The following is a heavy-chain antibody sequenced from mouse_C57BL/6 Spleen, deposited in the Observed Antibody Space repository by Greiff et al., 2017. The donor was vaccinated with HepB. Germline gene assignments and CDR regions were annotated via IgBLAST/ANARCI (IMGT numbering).Heavy chain of an antibody. CDR1: GYTFTSYW. D-gene: IGHD1-2*01. J-gene: IGHJ2*01. V-gene: IGHV1-64*01. Sequence: VQLQESGAELVKPGASVKLSCKASGYTFTSYWMHWVKQRPGQGLEWIGMIHPNSGSTNYNEKFKSKATLTVDKSSSTAYMQLSSLTSEDSAVYYCARWGTTAFDYWGQGTTLTVSS. CDR3: ARWGTTAFDY. CDR2: IHPNSGST.